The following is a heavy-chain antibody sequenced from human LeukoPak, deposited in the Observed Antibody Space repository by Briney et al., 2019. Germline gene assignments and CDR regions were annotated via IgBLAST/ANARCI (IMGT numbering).Heavy chain of an antibody. CDR1: GGSFSAYY. D-gene: IGHD2-15*01. CDR2: INHSREN. J-gene: IGHJ5*02. V-gene: IGHV4-34*01. CDR3: ARASHCSGGSCSFFSWFDP. Sequence: SETLSLTCAVYGGSFSAYYWSWIRQPPGKGLEWIGEINHSRENNYNPSLKSRVTISIDTSKNQFSLELSSVTAADTAVYYCARASHCSGGSCSFFSWFDPWGQGTLVTVSS.